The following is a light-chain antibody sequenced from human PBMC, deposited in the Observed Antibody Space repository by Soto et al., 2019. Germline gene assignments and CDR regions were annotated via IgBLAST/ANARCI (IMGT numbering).Light chain of an antibody. Sequence: QSALTQPASVSGSPGQSITISCTGTSSDVGGYNYVSWYQQHPGKAPKFMIYDVSNRPSGVSNRFSGSKSGNTASLSISGLQAEDEADYYCSSYTSSSTLVGTGTKVTVL. V-gene: IGLV2-14*01. CDR1: SSDVGGYNY. CDR3: SSYTSSSTL. J-gene: IGLJ1*01. CDR2: DVS.